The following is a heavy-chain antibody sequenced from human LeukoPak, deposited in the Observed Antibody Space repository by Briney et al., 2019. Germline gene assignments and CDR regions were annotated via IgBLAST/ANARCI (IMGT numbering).Heavy chain of an antibody. CDR3: AKAPRNYDFWSDYYIWFDP. CDR1: RFTFSNYA. Sequence: GGSLRLSCAASRFTFSNYAMSWVRQAPGKGLEWVSAISGSGGSTYYADSVKGRFTISRDNSKNTLYLQMNSLRAEDTAVYYCAKAPRNYDFWSDYYIWFDPWGQGTLVTVSS. J-gene: IGHJ5*02. D-gene: IGHD3-3*01. V-gene: IGHV3-23*01. CDR2: ISGSGGST.